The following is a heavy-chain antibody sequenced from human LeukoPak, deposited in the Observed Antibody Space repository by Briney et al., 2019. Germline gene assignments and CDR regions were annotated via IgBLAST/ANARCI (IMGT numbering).Heavy chain of an antibody. J-gene: IGHJ3*02. CDR3: ARWGTYSSSWLGTFDI. CDR2: IKQDGSEK. CDR1: GFTFSSYW. V-gene: IGHV3-7*05. Sequence: PGGSLRLSCAASGFTFSSYWMSWVRQAPGKGLEWVANIKQDGSEKYYVDSVKGRFTFSRDNAKNSLYLQMNSLRAEDTAVYYCARWGTYSSSWLGTFDIWGQGTMVTVSS. D-gene: IGHD6-13*01.